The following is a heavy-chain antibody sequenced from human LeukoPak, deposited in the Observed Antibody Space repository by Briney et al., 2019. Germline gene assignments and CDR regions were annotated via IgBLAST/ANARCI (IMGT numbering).Heavy chain of an antibody. Sequence: ASVKVSCKASGYTFTSYGISWVRQAPGQGLEWMGWISAYNGKTNYAQKLQGRVTMTTDTSTSTAYMELRSLRSDDTAVYYCARVTLGYCSSTSCSPFSGLNKRDPNWFDPWGQGTLVTVSS. J-gene: IGHJ5*02. CDR3: ARVTLGYCSSTSCSPFSGLNKRDPNWFDP. V-gene: IGHV1-18*01. CDR2: ISAYNGKT. D-gene: IGHD2-2*01. CDR1: GYTFTSYG.